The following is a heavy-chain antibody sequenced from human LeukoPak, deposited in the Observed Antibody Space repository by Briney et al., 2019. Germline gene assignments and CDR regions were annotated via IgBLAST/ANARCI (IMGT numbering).Heavy chain of an antibody. D-gene: IGHD6-19*01. J-gene: IGHJ5*02. CDR1: GGTFSSYA. Sequence: EASVKVSCKASGGTFSSYAISWVRQAPGQGLEWMGGIIPIFGTANYAQKFQGRVTITADESTSTAYMELSSLRSEDTAVYYCARDREWLVLRDWFDPWGQGTLVTVSS. CDR2: IIPIFGTA. V-gene: IGHV1-69*01. CDR3: ARDREWLVLRDWFDP.